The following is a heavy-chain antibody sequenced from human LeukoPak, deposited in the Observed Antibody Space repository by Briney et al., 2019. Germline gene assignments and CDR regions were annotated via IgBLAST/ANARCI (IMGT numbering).Heavy chain of an antibody. J-gene: IGHJ3*01. V-gene: IGHV3-23*01. CDR1: GLTFSSYA. CDR2: ISTSGGHT. D-gene: IGHD5-24*01. Sequence: PGGSLRLSCAASGLTFSSYAMTWVRQAPGKGLEWVSGISTSGGHTYYADSVKGRFTIPRDNSKNTLSLQMNSLRVEDTAIYYCAKDIQLSTWGLGAMVTVSS. CDR3: AKDIQLST.